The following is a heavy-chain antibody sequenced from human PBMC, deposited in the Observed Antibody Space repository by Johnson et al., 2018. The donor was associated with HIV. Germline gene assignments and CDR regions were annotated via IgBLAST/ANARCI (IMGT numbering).Heavy chain of an antibody. V-gene: IGHV3-30-3*01. D-gene: IGHD4-17*01. CDR1: GFTFSSYA. CDR2: ISYEGSRK. CDR3: ARRGDRDAFDI. J-gene: IGHJ3*02. Sequence: QVQLVESGGGVVQPGRSLRLSCAASGFTFSSYAMHWVRQAPGKGLEWVAVISYEGSRKYYGDSVKGRFTISRDNSKDTLYLQMDRLRAGDTAVYYCARRGDRDAFDIWGQGTMVTVSS.